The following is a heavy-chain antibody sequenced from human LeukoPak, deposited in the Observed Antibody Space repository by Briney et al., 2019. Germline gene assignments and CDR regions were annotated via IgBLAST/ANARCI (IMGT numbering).Heavy chain of an antibody. CDR3: AKLPASGGDYVYFDS. J-gene: IGHJ4*02. V-gene: IGHV3-23*01. D-gene: IGHD3-16*01. CDR1: GFTFGTYA. Sequence: GGSLRLSRAASGFTFGTYAMSWVRQAPGKGLEWVTSISAGGGYTYYADSVKGRFTISRDNSKNTLYLQMSSLRAEDTAVFYCAKLPASGGDYVYFDSWGQGTLVTVSS. CDR2: ISAGGGYT.